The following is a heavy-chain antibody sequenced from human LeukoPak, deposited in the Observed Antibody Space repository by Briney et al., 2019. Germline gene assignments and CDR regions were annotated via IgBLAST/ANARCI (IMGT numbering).Heavy chain of an antibody. Sequence: GGSLRLSCLGSGFTFSWYGMNWVRQAPGRGLEYVSAISKNGGNTYYVDSVKGRFTISRDNSKNTLYLQMNSLRVEDAAVYFCVKDLSDRDVDYWGQGTLVTVSS. J-gene: IGHJ4*02. D-gene: IGHD2-21*02. CDR1: GFTFSWYG. CDR3: VKDLSDRDVDY. V-gene: IGHV3-64D*06. CDR2: ISKNGGNT.